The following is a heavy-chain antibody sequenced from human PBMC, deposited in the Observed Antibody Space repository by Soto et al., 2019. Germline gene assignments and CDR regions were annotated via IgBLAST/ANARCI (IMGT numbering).Heavy chain of an antibody. CDR3: ARDRPILVYCSGGSCFYWFDP. J-gene: IGHJ5*02. D-gene: IGHD2-15*01. CDR1: GYTFTSYG. CDR2: ISAYNGNT. V-gene: IGHV1-18*01. Sequence: ASVKVSCKASGYTFTSYGISWVRQAPGQGLEWMGWISAYNGNTNYAQKLQGRVTMTTDTSTSTAYMELRSLRSDDTAVYYCARDRPILVYCSGGSCFYWFDPWGQGTLVTVSS.